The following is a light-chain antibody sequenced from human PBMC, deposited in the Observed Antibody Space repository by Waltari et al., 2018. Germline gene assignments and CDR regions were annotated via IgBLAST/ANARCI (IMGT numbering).Light chain of an antibody. Sequence: EIVLPQSPATLSLSPGEGATLSCRASQSLTSYLAWYQQKPGQAPRLLIYDTSNRATGIPARFSGSGSGTDFTLIISSLEPEDFGVYYCQQRSTFGQGTKLEIK. CDR3: QQRST. V-gene: IGKV3-11*01. J-gene: IGKJ2*01. CDR1: QSLTSY. CDR2: DTS.